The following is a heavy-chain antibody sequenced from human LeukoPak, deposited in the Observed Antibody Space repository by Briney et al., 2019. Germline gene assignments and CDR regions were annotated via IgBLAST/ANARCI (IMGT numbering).Heavy chain of an antibody. D-gene: IGHD3-22*01. Sequence: ASVKVSCKASGYTFSGHYIHWVRQAPGQGLEWMGWINPNSGGTNYAQKFQGRVTMTRDTSISTAYMELSRLRSDDTAVYYCARTYSGYYDSSGYPLRYWGQGTLVTVSS. CDR2: INPNSGGT. J-gene: IGHJ4*02. CDR1: GYTFSGHY. V-gene: IGHV1-2*02. CDR3: ARTYSGYYDSSGYPLRY.